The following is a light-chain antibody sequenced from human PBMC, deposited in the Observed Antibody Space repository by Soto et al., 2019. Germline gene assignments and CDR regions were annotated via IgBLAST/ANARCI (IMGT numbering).Light chain of an antibody. CDR3: QQSYSTPCA. J-gene: IGKJ1*01. CDR1: HNITNY. CDR2: AAS. Sequence: DIQMTQSPSSLYASVGDRVTITCRASHNITNYLNWYQQKSGTAPTLLIYAASNLQGGVPSRFTGSASGTDFTLTISSLQPEDFATYYCQQSYSTPCAFGQWTKVELK. V-gene: IGKV1-39*01.